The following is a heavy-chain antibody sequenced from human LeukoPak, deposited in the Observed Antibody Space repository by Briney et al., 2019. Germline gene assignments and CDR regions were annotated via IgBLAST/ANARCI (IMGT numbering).Heavy chain of an antibody. CDR3: ARDYGGSSPFDY. CDR2: ISSSGSDI. D-gene: IGHD4-23*01. Sequence: GGPLRLSCAASGFIFSNAWMSWVRQAPGKGLEWVSYISSSGSDIYYADSVKGRFTISRDNAKNSLYLHMNSLRAEDTAVYYCARDYGGSSPFDYWGQGTLVTVSS. CDR1: GFIFSNAW. J-gene: IGHJ4*02. V-gene: IGHV3-11*04.